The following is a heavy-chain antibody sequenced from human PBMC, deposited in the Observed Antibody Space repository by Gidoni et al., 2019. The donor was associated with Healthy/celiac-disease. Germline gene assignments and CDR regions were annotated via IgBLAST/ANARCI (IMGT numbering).Heavy chain of an antibody. CDR1: GYSFTRYW. CDR2: IDPSDSYT. V-gene: IGHV5-10-1*03. D-gene: IGHD4-17*01. J-gene: IGHJ2*01. Sequence: EVPLVQSGAEGTKPGESLRIYCTGSGYSFTRYWISWVRQRPGKGLEWMGRIDPSDSYTNYIPSFQGHVTTSADQSISTAYLQWSSLKASDTAMYYCASPLMTTVTTGWYFDLWGRGTLVTVSS. CDR3: ASPLMTTVTTGWYFDL.